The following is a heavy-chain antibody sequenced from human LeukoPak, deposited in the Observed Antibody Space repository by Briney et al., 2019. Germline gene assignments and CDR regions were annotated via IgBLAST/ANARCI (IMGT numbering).Heavy chain of an antibody. CDR2: INHSGRT. CDR1: GGSFSGYY. D-gene: IGHD6-13*01. J-gene: IGHJ4*02. CDR3: ASADWGSSWYQFYYFDY. Sequence: PSETLSLTCAVYGGSFSGYYWNWIRQPPGKGLEWIGEINHSGRTNYNPSLKSRVTISVDTSKKQFSLKLSSVTASDTAVYYCASADWGSSWYQFYYFDYWGQGTLVPVSS. V-gene: IGHV4-34*01.